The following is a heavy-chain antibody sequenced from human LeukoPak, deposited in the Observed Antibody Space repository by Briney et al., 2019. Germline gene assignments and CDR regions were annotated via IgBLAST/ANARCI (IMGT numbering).Heavy chain of an antibody. J-gene: IGHJ4*02. D-gene: IGHD2-2*01. V-gene: IGHV4-59*01. Sequence: SETLSLTCTVSGGSISSYYWSWIRQPPGKGLEWIGYIYYSGSTNYNPSLKGRVTISVDTSKNQFSLKPSSVTAADTAVYYCARQYCSSTSCSFDYWGQGTLVTVSS. CDR1: GGSISSYY. CDR3: ARQYCSSTSCSFDY. CDR2: IYYSGST.